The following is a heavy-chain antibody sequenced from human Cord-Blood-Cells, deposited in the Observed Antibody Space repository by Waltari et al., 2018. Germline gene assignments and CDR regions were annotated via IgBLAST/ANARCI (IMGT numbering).Heavy chain of an antibody. D-gene: IGHD5-18*01. CDR2: IIPIFGTA. CDR1: GGTFSSYA. V-gene: IGHV1-69*01. CDR3: ARLKYSYGSRDYYYYYYYMDV. Sequence: LVQSGAEVKKPGSSVKVSCKASGGTFSSYAISWVRQAPGQGLEWMGGIIPIFGTANYAQKFQGRVTITADESTSTAYMELSSLRSEDTAVYYCARLKYSYGSRDYYYYYYYMDVWGKGTTVTVSS. J-gene: IGHJ6*03.